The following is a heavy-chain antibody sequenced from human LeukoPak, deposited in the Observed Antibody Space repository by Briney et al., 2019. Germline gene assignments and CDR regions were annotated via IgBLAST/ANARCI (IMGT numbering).Heavy chain of an antibody. CDR1: GGSLSKYY. J-gene: IGHJ4*02. D-gene: IGHD3-3*01. Sequence: PSETLSLTCILSGGSLSKYYWSWLRQPPGEGLECIGYIYYSGSTNYNPSLKSRVTISVDTSKNQFSLKLSSVTAADTDVYYCARLVGVATGSFDYWGQGTLVTVSS. CDR2: IYYSGST. CDR3: ARLVGVATGSFDY. V-gene: IGHV4-59*08.